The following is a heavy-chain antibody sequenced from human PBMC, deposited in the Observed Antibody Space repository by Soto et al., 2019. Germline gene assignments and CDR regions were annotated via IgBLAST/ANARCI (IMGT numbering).Heavy chain of an antibody. D-gene: IGHD1-1*01. Sequence: GESLKISCKGSGYSFTSYWIGWVRQMPGKGLEWMGIIYPGDSDTRYSPSFQGQVTISADKSISTAYLQWSSLKASDTAMYYCARLGGTGEDYYYYYGMDVWGQGTTVTVSS. CDR2: IYPGDSDT. J-gene: IGHJ6*02. V-gene: IGHV5-51*01. CDR3: ARLGGTGEDYYYYYGMDV. CDR1: GYSFTSYW.